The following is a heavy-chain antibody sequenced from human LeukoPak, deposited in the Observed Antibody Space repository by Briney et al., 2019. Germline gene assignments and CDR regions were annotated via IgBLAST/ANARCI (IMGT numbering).Heavy chain of an antibody. J-gene: IGHJ4*02. CDR1: GDSVSTNRAA. Sequence: SQTLSLTCAISGDSVSTNRAAWNWIRQSPLRGLEWLGRTYYRSKWYNEYAVSVRSRITIDSDTSKNQFSVHLNSVTPEDTAVYYCARELWGFDYWGQGTLGTVSS. V-gene: IGHV6-1*01. CDR2: TYYRSKWYN. D-gene: IGHD7-27*01. CDR3: ARELWGFDY.